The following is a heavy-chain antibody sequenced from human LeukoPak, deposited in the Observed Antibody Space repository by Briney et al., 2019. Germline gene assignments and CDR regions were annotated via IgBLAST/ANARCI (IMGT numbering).Heavy chain of an antibody. CDR2: INPNSGST. J-gene: IGHJ6*02. CDR1: GFTFTGYY. Sequence: ASVKVSCKASGFTFTGYYMHWVRHAPGQGLEWMGWINPNSGSTNYAQKFQGRVTMTRDTSISTAYMELSRLRSDDTAVYYCARDYYDFWSGYYGGAPSYGMDVWGQGTTVTVSS. D-gene: IGHD3-3*01. V-gene: IGHV1-2*02. CDR3: ARDYYDFWSGYYGGAPSYGMDV.